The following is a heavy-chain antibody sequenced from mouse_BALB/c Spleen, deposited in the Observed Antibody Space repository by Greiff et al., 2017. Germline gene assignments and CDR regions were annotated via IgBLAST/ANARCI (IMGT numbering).Heavy chain of an antibody. CDR1: GYTFTDYA. V-gene: IGHV1S137*01. CDR2: ISTYYGDA. Sequence: VQLQQSGAELVRPGVSVKISCKGSGYTFTDYAMHWVKQSHAKSLEWIGVISTYYGDASYNQKFKGKATMTVDKSSSTAYMELARLTSEDSAIYYCARGGLDGYYAMDYWGQGTSVTVSS. CDR3: ARGGLDGYYAMDY. D-gene: IGHD2-4*01. J-gene: IGHJ4*01.